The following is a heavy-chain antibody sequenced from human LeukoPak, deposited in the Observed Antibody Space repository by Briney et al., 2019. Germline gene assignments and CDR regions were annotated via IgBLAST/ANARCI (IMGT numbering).Heavy chain of an antibody. CDR3: AHDLLACADV. D-gene: IGHD3-3*01. Sequence: GGSLRLSCAASGFTFSNNRMSWVRQAPGRGLEWVAGINEDGSEAYYPGSVAGRFTVTRDNVKNSVYLQMNSLSVEDTAVYYCAHDLLACADVWGQGALVSVSS. J-gene: IGHJ4*02. V-gene: IGHV3-7*02. CDR1: GFTFSNNR. CDR2: INEDGSEA.